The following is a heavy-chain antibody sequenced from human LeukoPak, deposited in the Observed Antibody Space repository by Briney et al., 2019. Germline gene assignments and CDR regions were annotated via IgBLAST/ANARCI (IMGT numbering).Heavy chain of an antibody. CDR1: GYTFNTCG. V-gene: IGHV1-18*01. D-gene: IGHD5-24*01. J-gene: IGHJ4*02. CDR3: ARDRERGLDY. CDR2: IGTENAYT. Sequence: ASVKVSCKASGYTFNTCGISWVRQAPGQGLEWMGWIGTENAYTIYAEKFQGRVTLTTDTSTTTVHMELRSLRSDDTAVYYCARDRERGLDYWGQGSLVSVSS.